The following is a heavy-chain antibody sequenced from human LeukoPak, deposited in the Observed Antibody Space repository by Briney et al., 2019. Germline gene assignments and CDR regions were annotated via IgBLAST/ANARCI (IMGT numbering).Heavy chain of an antibody. Sequence: GGSLRLSCAASGFTISSYYMARVRQAPGKGLEWVSVIYHSGNTDYADSVKGRFTISRDNSKNTLYLQMNSLRVEDTAVYYCAKDHNLRFLEWLLNFDHWGQGTLVTVSS. V-gene: IGHV3-53*01. CDR3: AKDHNLRFLEWLLNFDH. CDR1: GFTISSYY. CDR2: IYHSGNT. J-gene: IGHJ4*02. D-gene: IGHD3-3*01.